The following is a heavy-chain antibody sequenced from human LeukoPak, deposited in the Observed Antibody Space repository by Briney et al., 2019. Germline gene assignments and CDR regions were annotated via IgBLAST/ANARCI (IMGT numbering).Heavy chain of an antibody. J-gene: IGHJ4*02. CDR1: GFTFSSYG. Sequence: GGSLRLSCGASGFTFSSYGMHWVRQAPGKGLEWVAFIRFDGSNKYYADSVKGRFTISIDNSKDTLYLQMNSLRVDDTAVYYCAKDLSSSWTYYRLGDYWGQGTLVTVSS. CDR3: AKDLSSSWTYYRLGDY. D-gene: IGHD3-10*01. V-gene: IGHV3-30*02. CDR2: IRFDGSNK.